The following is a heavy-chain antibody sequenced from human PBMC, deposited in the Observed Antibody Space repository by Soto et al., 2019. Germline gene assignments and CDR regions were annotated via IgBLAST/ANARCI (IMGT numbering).Heavy chain of an antibody. Sequence: EVHLVESGGGLVQPGRSLRLSCAASGLTFDDYAMHWVRQAPGKGLEWVSGISGSGGSTYYADSVKGRFTISRDNSKNTLYLQMNSLRAEDTALYYCAKDASSGITSFDLWGRGTLVTVSS. V-gene: IGHV3-23*04. CDR3: AKDASSGITSFDL. D-gene: IGHD3-3*01. J-gene: IGHJ2*01. CDR1: GLTFDDYA. CDR2: ISGSGGST.